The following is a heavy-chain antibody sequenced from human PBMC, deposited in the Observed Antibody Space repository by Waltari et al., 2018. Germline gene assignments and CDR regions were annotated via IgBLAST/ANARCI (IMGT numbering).Heavy chain of an antibody. CDR2: IIPIFGTA. CDR1: GGTFSSYA. Sequence: QVQLVQSGAEVKKPGSSVKVSCKASGGTFSSYAISWVRQAPGQGLEWMGRIIPIFGTANYAQKFQGRVTITADKSTSTAYMELSSLRSEDTAVYYCARGQDIVVVPAAMKVGDYYYGMDVWGQGTTVTVSS. CDR3: ARGQDIVVVPAAMKVGDYYYGMDV. D-gene: IGHD2-2*01. J-gene: IGHJ6*02. V-gene: IGHV1-69*08.